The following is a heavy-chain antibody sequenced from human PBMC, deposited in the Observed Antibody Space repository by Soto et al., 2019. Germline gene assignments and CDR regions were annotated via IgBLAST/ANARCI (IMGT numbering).Heavy chain of an antibody. CDR2: INAGNGNT. CDR1: GYTFTSYV. Sequence: ASVKVSCKASGYTFTSYVMHWVRQAPGQRLEWMGWINAGNGNTKYSQKFQGRVTITRDTSASTAYMELSSLRSEDTAVYYCARDWAYYDFWSGETNWFDPWGQGTLVTVSS. CDR3: ARDWAYYDFWSGETNWFDP. D-gene: IGHD3-3*01. V-gene: IGHV1-3*01. J-gene: IGHJ5*02.